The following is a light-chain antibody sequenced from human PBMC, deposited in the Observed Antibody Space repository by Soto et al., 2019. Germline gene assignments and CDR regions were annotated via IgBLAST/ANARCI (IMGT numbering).Light chain of an antibody. CDR1: QSVSSY. CDR3: QQRSNSPRT. V-gene: IGKV3-11*01. Sequence: EIVLTQSPATLSLSPGERATLSCRASQSVSSYLAWYQQKPGQAPRLLIYDASNRATGIPARFSGSGSGTDFTLTISSPEPEDFAVYYCQQRSNSPRTFGQGTKVEIK. CDR2: DAS. J-gene: IGKJ1*01.